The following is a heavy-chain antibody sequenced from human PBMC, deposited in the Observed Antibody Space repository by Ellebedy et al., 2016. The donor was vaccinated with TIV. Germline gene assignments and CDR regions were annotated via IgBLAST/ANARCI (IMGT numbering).Heavy chain of an antibody. V-gene: IGHV3-23*01. Sequence: PGGSLRLSCAASGFTFSTIAMSWVRQAPGKGLEWVSAISADGGKTYYTDSVRGRVTISRDNSKSMLYLQANSLRADDTAVYYCARTIKGQTHSGDYEILDLWGQGILVTVSS. D-gene: IGHD4-17*01. J-gene: IGHJ5*02. CDR2: ISADGGKT. CDR3: ARTIKGQTHSGDYEILDL. CDR1: GFTFSTIA.